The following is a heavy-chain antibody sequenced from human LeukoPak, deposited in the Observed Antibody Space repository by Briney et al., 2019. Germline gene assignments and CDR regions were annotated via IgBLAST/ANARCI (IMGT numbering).Heavy chain of an antibody. Sequence: PGGSLRLSCAASGFTFSSYWMSWVRQAPGKGLEWVANIKQDGSEKYYVDSVKGRFTISRDNAKNSLYLQMNSLRAEDTAVYYCARCIAAAGRGYYYGMDVWGQGTTVTVSS. CDR1: GFTFSSYW. V-gene: IGHV3-7*04. J-gene: IGHJ6*02. CDR2: IKQDGSEK. CDR3: ARCIAAAGRGYYYGMDV. D-gene: IGHD6-13*01.